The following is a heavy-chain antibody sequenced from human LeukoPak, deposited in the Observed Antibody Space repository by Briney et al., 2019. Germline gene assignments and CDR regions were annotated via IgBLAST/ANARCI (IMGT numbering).Heavy chain of an antibody. Sequence: GGSLRLSCAASGFTFSISVMHWVRQAPGKGLEWLSFIRFDGSEKYYADSVKGRFTISRDNSKNTLYLQMNSLRAEDTAVYYCAKEHYSGSHRGLDYWGQGTLVTVSS. D-gene: IGHD1-26*01. J-gene: IGHJ4*02. CDR3: AKEHYSGSHRGLDY. CDR2: IRFDGSEK. V-gene: IGHV3-30*02. CDR1: GFTFSISV.